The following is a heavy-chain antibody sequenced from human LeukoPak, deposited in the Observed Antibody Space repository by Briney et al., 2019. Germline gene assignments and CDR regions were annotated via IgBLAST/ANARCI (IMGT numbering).Heavy chain of an antibody. D-gene: IGHD3-22*01. Sequence: ASVKVSCKASGYTFNTYAISWVRQAPGQGLEWMGWINAYNGNTNYAQKFQDRVSMTTDTSTSTAYLDLRSLRPDDTAMYYCARAARELQNMIVLVINDAFDVWGQGTMVTVSS. V-gene: IGHV1-18*01. J-gene: IGHJ3*01. CDR3: ARAARELQNMIVLVINDAFDV. CDR1: GYTFNTYA. CDR2: INAYNGNT.